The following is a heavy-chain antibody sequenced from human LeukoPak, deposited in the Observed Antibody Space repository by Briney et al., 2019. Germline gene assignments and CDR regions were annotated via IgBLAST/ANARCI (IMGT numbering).Heavy chain of an antibody. CDR1: GFSFSRYG. CDR2: IWYDGSNK. CDR3: ARGKFHFDY. D-gene: IGHD2-21*01. J-gene: IGHJ4*02. V-gene: IGHV3-33*01. Sequence: GGSLRLSCAASGFSFSRYGMHWVRQAPGKGLEWVAVIWYDGSNKYYADSAKGRFTISRDNSKNTLYLQMNSLRAEDTAVYYCARGKFHFDYWGQGTLVTVSS.